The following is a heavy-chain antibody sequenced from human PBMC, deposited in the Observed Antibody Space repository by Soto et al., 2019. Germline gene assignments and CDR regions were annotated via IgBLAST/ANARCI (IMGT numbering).Heavy chain of an antibody. Sequence: QLQLQESGPGLVKPSETLSLTCTVSGGSISSSSYYWGWIRQPPGKGLEWIGSIYYSGSTYYNPSLKSRVTISVDTSKNQFSLKLSSVTAADTAVYYCARLRVAATIWFDPWGQGTLVTVSS. CDR2: IYYSGST. V-gene: IGHV4-39*01. CDR1: GGSISSSSYY. CDR3: ARLRVAATIWFDP. D-gene: IGHD2-15*01. J-gene: IGHJ5*02.